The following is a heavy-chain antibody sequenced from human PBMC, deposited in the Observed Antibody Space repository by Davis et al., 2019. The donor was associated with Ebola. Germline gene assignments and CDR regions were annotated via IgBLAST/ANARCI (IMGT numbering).Heavy chain of an antibody. CDR1: GFTFSDYY. CDR2: ISASSSST. CDR3: VTRGYSSGWPDY. J-gene: IGHJ4*02. Sequence: GESLKISCAASGFTFSDYYMSWIRQAPGKGLEWVSGISASSSSTDYADSVKGRFSIFRDNSKNTLFLQMNSLTAEDTAVYYCVTRGYSSGWPDYWGQGTLVTVSS. D-gene: IGHD6-19*01. V-gene: IGHV3-23*01.